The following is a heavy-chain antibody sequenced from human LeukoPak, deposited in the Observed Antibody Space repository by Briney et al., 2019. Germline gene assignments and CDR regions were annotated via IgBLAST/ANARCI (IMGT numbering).Heavy chain of an antibody. CDR1: GFTFSSYS. V-gene: IGHV3-48*01. Sequence: PGGSLRLSCAASGFTFSSYSMNWVRQAPGKGLEWVSYISRSNSIMYYADSVKGRFTISRDNAKNSLYLQMNSLRAEDTAVYYCARGGDIVVVPAALFDYWGQGTLVTVSS. D-gene: IGHD2-2*01. CDR3: ARGGDIVVVPAALFDY. J-gene: IGHJ4*02. CDR2: ISRSNSIM.